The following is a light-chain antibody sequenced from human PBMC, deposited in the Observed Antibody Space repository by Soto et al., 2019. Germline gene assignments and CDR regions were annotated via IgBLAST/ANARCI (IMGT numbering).Light chain of an antibody. J-gene: IGKJ1*01. CDR3: QQYRT. V-gene: IGKV3-20*01. CDR2: GAN. CDR1: QSLTRNY. Sequence: DIVLTQFPGTLSLSPGERATLSCRASQSLTRNYLAWYQQKVGQAPRLLIYGANTRAAGIPDRFSGSGSGTDFTLTISRLEPEDFAVYYCQQYRTFGQGTKVDIK.